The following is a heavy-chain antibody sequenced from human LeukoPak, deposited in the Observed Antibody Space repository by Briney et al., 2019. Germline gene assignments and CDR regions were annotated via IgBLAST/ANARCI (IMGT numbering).Heavy chain of an antibody. V-gene: IGHV4-30-4*01. Sequence: PSQTLSLTCTVSGGSISSGDYYWSWIRQPPWKGLEWIGYIYYSGSTYYNPSLKSRVTISVDTSKNQFSLKLSSVTAADTAVYYCASGYYDFWSGYSYYFDYWGQGTLVTVSS. CDR2: IYYSGST. CDR3: ASGYYDFWSGYSYYFDY. CDR1: GGSISSGDYY. D-gene: IGHD3-3*01. J-gene: IGHJ4*02.